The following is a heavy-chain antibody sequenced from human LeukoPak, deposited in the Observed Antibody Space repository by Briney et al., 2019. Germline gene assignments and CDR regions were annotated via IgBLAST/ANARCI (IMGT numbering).Heavy chain of an antibody. CDR1: GFTFSSYA. D-gene: IGHD3-22*01. J-gene: IGHJ4*02. CDR2: ISGSGGST. Sequence: GGSLRLSCAASGFTFSSYAMSWVRQAPGKGLEWVSAISGSGGSTYYADSVKGRFTISRDNSKNTLYLQMNSLRAEDTAVHYCAKPLTYYYDSSGYYYDYWGQGTLVTVSS. V-gene: IGHV3-23*01. CDR3: AKPLTYYYDSSGYYYDY.